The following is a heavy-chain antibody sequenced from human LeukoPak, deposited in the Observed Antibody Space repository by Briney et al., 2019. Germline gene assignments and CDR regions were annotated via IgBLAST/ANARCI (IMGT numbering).Heavy chain of an antibody. CDR2: ISAYNGNT. D-gene: IGHD1-7*01. Sequence: GASVKVSCKASGYTFTSYGISWVRQAPGQGLEWMGWISAYNGNTNYAQKLQGRVTMTTDTSTSTAYMELRSLRSDDTAVYYCAREPSGTTRYYYGMDVWGQGTTVTVSS. CDR1: GYTFTSYG. V-gene: IGHV1-18*01. J-gene: IGHJ6*02. CDR3: AREPSGTTRYYYGMDV.